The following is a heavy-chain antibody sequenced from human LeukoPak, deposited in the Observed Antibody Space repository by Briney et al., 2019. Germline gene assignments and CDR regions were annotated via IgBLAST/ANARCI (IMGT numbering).Heavy chain of an antibody. D-gene: IGHD7-27*01. CDR2: ISYSGRT. CDR1: GGSISSYY. Sequence: PSETLSLTCTVSGGSISSYYWSWIRQPPGKGLEWIGYISYSGRTNYNPSLKSRVTVSVDTSKNQFSLRLSSVTAADTAVYYCARKTGDLYYFDYWGQGTLVTVSS. CDR3: ARKTGDLYYFDY. V-gene: IGHV4-59*01. J-gene: IGHJ4*02.